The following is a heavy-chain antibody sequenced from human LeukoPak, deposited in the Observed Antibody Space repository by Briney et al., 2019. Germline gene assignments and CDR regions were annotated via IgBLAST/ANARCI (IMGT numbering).Heavy chain of an antibody. V-gene: IGHV4-34*01. CDR2: INHSGST. Sequence: SETLSLTCAVYGGSFGGYYWSWIRQPPGKGLEWIGEINHSGSTNYNPSLKSRVTISVDTSKNQFSLKLSSVTAADTAVYYCARDSLEGPATPWFDYWGQGTLVTVSS. CDR3: ARDSLEGPATPWFDY. D-gene: IGHD2-2*01. J-gene: IGHJ4*02. CDR1: GGSFGGYY.